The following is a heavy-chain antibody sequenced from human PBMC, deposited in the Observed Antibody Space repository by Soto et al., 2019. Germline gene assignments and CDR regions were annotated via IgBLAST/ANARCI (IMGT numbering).Heavy chain of an antibody. V-gene: IGHV3-23*01. Sequence: RGSLRLSCAASGFTFSSYAMSWVRQAPGKGLEWVSAISGSGGSTYYADSVKGRFTISRDNSKNTLYLQMNSLRAEDTAVYYCAKDSRWLVPGGWFDPWGQGTLVTVSS. CDR2: ISGSGGST. J-gene: IGHJ5*02. CDR1: GFTFSSYA. CDR3: AKDSRWLVPGGWFDP. D-gene: IGHD6-19*01.